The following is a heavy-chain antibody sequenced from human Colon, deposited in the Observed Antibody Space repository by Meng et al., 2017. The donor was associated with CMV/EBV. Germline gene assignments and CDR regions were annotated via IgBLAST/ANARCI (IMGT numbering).Heavy chain of an antibody. CDR2: ISWNSGSI. V-gene: IGHV3-9*01. J-gene: IGHJ6*02. CDR1: GFTFDDYA. CDR3: SSCGGDCFYNNYYGMDF. D-gene: IGHD2-21*01. Sequence: GGSLRLSCAASGFTFDDYAMHWVRQAPGKGLEWVSGISWNSGSIGYADSVKGRFTISRDNAKNSLYLQMNNLRAEDTAVYYCSSCGGDCFYNNYYGMDFWGQGTTVTVSS.